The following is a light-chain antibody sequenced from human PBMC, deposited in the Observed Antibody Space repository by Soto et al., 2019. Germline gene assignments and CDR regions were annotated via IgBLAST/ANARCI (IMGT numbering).Light chain of an antibody. CDR1: QSVSSW. V-gene: IGKV1-5*03. CDR2: KAS. J-gene: IGKJ1*01. Sequence: DIQMTQSPSTLSASVGDRVTITCRASQSVSSWLAWYQQKPGKAPTRLIFKASNLETGVPSRFSGSGSGTEFTLTINSLQPDDFATYYCHQYHSYTPTFGQGTKVEIK. CDR3: HQYHSYTPT.